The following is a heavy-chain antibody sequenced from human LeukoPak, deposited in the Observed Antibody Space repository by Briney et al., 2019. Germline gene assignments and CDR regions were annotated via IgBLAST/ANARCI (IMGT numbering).Heavy chain of an antibody. CDR3: AKEQCSGTSCTSYYFDY. D-gene: IGHD2-2*01. V-gene: IGHV3-33*06. J-gene: IGHJ4*02. CDR2: IWYDGSNK. Sequence: PGRSLRLSCAASGFTFSSYGMHWVRQAPGKGLEWVAVIWYDGSNKYYADSVKGRFTISRDNSKNTLYLQMNSLRAEDTAVYYCAKEQCSGTSCTSYYFDYWGQGTLVTVSS. CDR1: GFTFSSYG.